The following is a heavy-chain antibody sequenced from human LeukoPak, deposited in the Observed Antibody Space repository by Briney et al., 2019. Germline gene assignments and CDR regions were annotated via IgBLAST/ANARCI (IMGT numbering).Heavy chain of an antibody. J-gene: IGHJ4*02. V-gene: IGHV3-48*01. D-gene: IGHD2-2*01. CDR3: AKDSEVVPAAQFDY. CDR2: ITSSSSTI. CDR1: GFIFSSYS. Sequence: PGGSLRLSCAASGFIFSSYSMNWVRQAPGKGLEWVSYITSSSSTIYYADSVKGRFTISRDNSKNTLYPQMNSLRAEDTAVYYCAKDSEVVPAAQFDYWGQGTLVTVSS.